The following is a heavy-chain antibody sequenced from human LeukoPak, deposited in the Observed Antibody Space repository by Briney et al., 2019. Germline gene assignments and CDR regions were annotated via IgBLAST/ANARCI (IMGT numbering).Heavy chain of an antibody. CDR3: ARDRGYAASWYSRSGYYDF. V-gene: IGHV3-30*04. D-gene: IGHD6-13*01. J-gene: IGHJ2*01. CDR2: ISSDGTNK. Sequence: GRSLRLSCAASGFTFTTYALHWVRQAPGKGLEWVALISSDGTNKYYADSVKGRFTISRDNYQDTVFLQMNSLRAEDTALYYCARDRGYAASWYSRSGYYDFWGRGTLVTVSS. CDR1: GFTFTTYA.